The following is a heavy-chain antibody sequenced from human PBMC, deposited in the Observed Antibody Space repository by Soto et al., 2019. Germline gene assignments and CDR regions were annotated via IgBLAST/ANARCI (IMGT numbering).Heavy chain of an antibody. J-gene: IGHJ4*02. CDR2: MNPNSGNT. Sequence: VASVKVSCKASGYTFTSYDINWVRQATGQGLEWMGWMNPNSGNTGYAQKFQGRVTMTRNTSISTAYMELSSLRSEDTAVYYCARVPPTGIFGVVINSPFDYWGQGTLVTVSS. CDR3: ARVPPTGIFGVVINSPFDY. V-gene: IGHV1-8*01. CDR1: GYTFTSYD. D-gene: IGHD3-3*01.